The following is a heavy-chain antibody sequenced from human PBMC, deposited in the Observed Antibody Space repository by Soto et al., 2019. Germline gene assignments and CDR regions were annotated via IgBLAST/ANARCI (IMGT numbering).Heavy chain of an antibody. CDR2: IDWEDNK. D-gene: IGHD3-3*01. CDR3: VRIRSGYQPPSYYYGLDV. J-gene: IGHJ6*02. Sequence: SGPTLVNPTQTLTLTCSFSGFSLSADGMCVSWIRQPPGKALEWLALIDWEDNKFYNTPLKTRLTLSKDTSKNQVVLTMTDMDPVYTATYYCVRIRSGYQPPSYYYGLDVWGQGNTVTVSS. V-gene: IGHV2-70*01. CDR1: GFSLSADGMC.